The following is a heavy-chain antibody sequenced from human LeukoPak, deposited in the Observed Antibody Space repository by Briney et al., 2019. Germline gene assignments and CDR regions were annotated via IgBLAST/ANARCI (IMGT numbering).Heavy chain of an antibody. Sequence: GGSLRLSCAASGFTFSDYYMSWIRQAPGKGLEWVSYISSSGSTIYYADSVKGRFTISRDNAKNSLYLQMNSLRAEDTAVYYCAKALSAVAAPGWFDPWGQGTLVTVSS. V-gene: IGHV3-11*01. CDR1: GFTFSDYY. J-gene: IGHJ5*02. CDR3: AKALSAVAAPGWFDP. D-gene: IGHD6-19*01. CDR2: ISSSGSTI.